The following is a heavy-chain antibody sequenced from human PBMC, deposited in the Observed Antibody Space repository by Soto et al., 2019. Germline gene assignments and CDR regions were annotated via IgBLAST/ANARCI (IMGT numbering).Heavy chain of an antibody. V-gene: IGHV6-1*01. J-gene: IGHJ4*02. Sequence: SQTLSLTFGISGDSVSSNNTAWNWIRQSPSRGLEWLGRTYYRSKWYSDYAVSVTSRITITPDTSKNQFSLQLNSVTPEDTAVYYCAGQAVTGNSFDYWGQGTLVTVSS. CDR2: TYYRSKWYS. CDR1: GDSVSSNNTA. D-gene: IGHD6-19*01. CDR3: AGQAVTGNSFDY.